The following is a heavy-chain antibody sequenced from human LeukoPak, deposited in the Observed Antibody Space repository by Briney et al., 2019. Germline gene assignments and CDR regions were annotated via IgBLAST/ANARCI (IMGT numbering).Heavy chain of an antibody. D-gene: IGHD5-24*01. J-gene: IGHJ4*02. CDR2: IIPIFGTA. CDR3: ARGLQFYIFDY. Sequence: ASVKVSCKASGGTFSSNAISWVRQAPGQGLEWMGGIIPIFGTANYAQKFQGRVTITADESTSTAYMELSSLRSEDTAVYYCARGLQFYIFDYWGQGTLVTVSS. V-gene: IGHV1-69*01. CDR1: GGTFSSNA.